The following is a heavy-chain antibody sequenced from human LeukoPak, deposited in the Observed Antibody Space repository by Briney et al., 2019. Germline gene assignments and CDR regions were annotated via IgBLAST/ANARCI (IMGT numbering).Heavy chain of an antibody. CDR3: ARGRIAVARTRDYFDY. J-gene: IGHJ4*02. D-gene: IGHD6-19*01. Sequence: SETLSLTCAVYGGSFSGYYWSWIRQPPGKGLEWSGEINHSGSTNYNPSLKSRVTISVDTSKNQFSLKLSSVTAADTAVYYCARGRIAVARTRDYFDYWGQGTLVTVSS. V-gene: IGHV4-34*01. CDR1: GGSFSGYY. CDR2: INHSGST.